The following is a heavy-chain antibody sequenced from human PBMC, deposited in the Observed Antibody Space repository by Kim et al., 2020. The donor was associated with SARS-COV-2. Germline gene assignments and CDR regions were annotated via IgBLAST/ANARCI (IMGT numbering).Heavy chain of an antibody. Sequence: YAQKFQGRVTMTEDTSTDTAYMELSSLRSEDTAVYYCATGPYSSSWTVDYWGQGTLVTVSS. V-gene: IGHV1-24*01. J-gene: IGHJ4*02. CDR3: ATGPYSSSWTVDY. D-gene: IGHD6-13*01.